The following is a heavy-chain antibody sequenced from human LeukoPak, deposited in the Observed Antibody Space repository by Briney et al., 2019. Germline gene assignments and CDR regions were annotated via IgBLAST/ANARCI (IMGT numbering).Heavy chain of an antibody. D-gene: IGHD2-2*01. CDR3: ARADSVPARGYDYSYMDV. J-gene: IGHJ6*03. CDR1: GYTFSNHY. CDR2: ILPNGGAA. Sequence: ASVKVSCKASGYTFSNHYVHWVRQAPGQGLEWLGWILPNGGAAEYAQNFQGRVTMTRDPSISTAYLELSRLRSDETAIYFCARADSVPARGYDYSYMDVWGKGTTVTVSS. V-gene: IGHV1-2*02.